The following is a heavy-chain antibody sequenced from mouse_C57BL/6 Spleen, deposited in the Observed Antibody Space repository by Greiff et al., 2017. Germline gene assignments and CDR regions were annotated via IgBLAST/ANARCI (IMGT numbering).Heavy chain of an antibody. V-gene: IGHV6-3*01. CDR2: IRLKSDNYAT. CDR3: TALYGYDPFDYAMDY. Sequence: EVKLVESGGGLVQPGGSMKLSCVASGFTFSNYWMNWVRQSPEKGLEWVAQIRLKSDNYATHYAESVKGRFTISRDDTKSSVYLQMNNLRAEDTGIYYCTALYGYDPFDYAMDYWGQGTSVTVSS. J-gene: IGHJ4*01. D-gene: IGHD2-2*01. CDR1: GFTFSNYW.